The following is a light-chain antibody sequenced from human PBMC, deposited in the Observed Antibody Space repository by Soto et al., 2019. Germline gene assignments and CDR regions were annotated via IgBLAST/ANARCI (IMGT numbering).Light chain of an antibody. V-gene: IGKV1-5*01. CDR1: QSISHW. CDR2: DAS. CDR3: QQYSSYPWT. J-gene: IGKJ1*01. Sequence: DIQMTQSPSTLSASAGDSVTITCRASQSISHWLAWFQQKPGKAPELLIYDASFLESGVPSRFSGSGSGTEFTLTISSLQPDDFATYHCQQYSSYPWTFGQGTKVDIK.